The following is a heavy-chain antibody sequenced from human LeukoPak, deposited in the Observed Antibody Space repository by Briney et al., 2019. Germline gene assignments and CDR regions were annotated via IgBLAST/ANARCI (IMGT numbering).Heavy chain of an antibody. CDR2: ITAHNVT. CDR1: GYSFTNFG. D-gene: IGHD3-10*01. CDR3: AREVVNYYGSGSYFSQNYYGMDV. V-gene: IGHV1-18*01. Sequence: ASVKVSCKTSGYSFTNFGLSWVRQAPEQGLEWMGWITAHNVTNYAQRLQGRVTMTTDTSTSTAYMELRSLKSDDTAVYYCAREVVNYYGSGSYFSQNYYGMDVWGQGTTVTVSS. J-gene: IGHJ6*02.